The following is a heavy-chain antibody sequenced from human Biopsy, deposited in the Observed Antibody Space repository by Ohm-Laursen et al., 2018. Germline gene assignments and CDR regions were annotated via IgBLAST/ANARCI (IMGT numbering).Heavy chain of an antibody. Sequence: SDTLSLTCTVSGGSISSDYWSWIRQTPGKGLEGIGYIHYSGSTNSNPSLKSRVTISVDTSKNQFSLRLNSVTAADTAVYYCARATNSAGWPSSCFYGMDVWGQGTPVTVSS. D-gene: IGHD6-19*01. V-gene: IGHV4-59*07. J-gene: IGHJ6*02. CDR1: GGSISSDY. CDR2: IHYSGST. CDR3: ARATNSAGWPSSCFYGMDV.